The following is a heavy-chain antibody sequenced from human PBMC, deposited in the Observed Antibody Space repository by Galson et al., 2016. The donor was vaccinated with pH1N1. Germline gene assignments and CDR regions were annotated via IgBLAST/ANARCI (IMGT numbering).Heavy chain of an antibody. CDR1: GFSFSDYY. D-gene: IGHD3-22*01. CDR3: VRAGYYFDSSGHYPGHFVY. Sequence: SLRLSCAASGFSFSDYYMSWVRQSPGEGLEWIAYISDTGDYTKYADSVKGRFTTSRDNVKNLLFLHMNRLRVEDTAVYYCVRAGYYFDSSGHYPGHFVYWGQGTRGSVSS. J-gene: IGHJ4*02. CDR2: ISDTGDYT. V-gene: IGHV3-11*05.